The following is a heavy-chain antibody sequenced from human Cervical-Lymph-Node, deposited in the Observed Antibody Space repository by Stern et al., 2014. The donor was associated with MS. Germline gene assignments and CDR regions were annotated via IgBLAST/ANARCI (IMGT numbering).Heavy chain of an antibody. CDR2: IVPMSGTT. J-gene: IGHJ4*02. CDR1: GGTFISYA. D-gene: IGHD5-18*01. Sequence: QVQLGQSGAEVKKPGSSVKVSCKASGGTFISYAITWVRQAPGQGLEWMGDIVPMSGTTNYAQIFQDKVRITANKSTNTAYMELSNLTSEDTAIYFCAGPRYNYWGQGTLVLVSS. CDR3: AGPRYNY. V-gene: IGHV1-69*06.